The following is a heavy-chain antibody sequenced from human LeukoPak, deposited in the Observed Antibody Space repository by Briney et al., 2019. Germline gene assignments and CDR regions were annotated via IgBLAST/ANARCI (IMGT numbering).Heavy chain of an antibody. Sequence: GGSLRLSCAASGFTFSSYWMHWVRQAPGKGLVWVSRINSDGSSTSYADSVKGRFTISRDNAKNALYLQMNSLRAEDTAVYCCARAGSYNGDYFQHWGQGTLVTVSS. V-gene: IGHV3-74*01. D-gene: IGHD1-26*01. CDR2: INSDGSST. CDR1: GFTFSSYW. J-gene: IGHJ1*01. CDR3: ARAGSYNGDYFQH.